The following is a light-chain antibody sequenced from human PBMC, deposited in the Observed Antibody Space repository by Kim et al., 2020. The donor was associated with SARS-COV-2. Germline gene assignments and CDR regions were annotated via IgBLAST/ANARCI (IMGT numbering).Light chain of an antibody. V-gene: IGKV3-15*01. CDR2: GAS. CDR1: QSLTTN. Sequence: ASPGERATLSCRASQSLTTNLAWYQQKPGQAPRLLIYGASTRATDIPARFSGSGSGTDFTLTINILQSEDFAVYYCQQYDNWPLTFGQGTRLEIK. CDR3: QQYDNWPLT. J-gene: IGKJ5*01.